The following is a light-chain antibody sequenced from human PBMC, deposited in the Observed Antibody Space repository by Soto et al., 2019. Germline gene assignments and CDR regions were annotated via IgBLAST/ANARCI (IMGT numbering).Light chain of an antibody. CDR3: QQYGSSFVT. CDR2: GAS. Sequence: DIVLTQSPDTLSLSPGEIATLSCRSSQTVTSDHLAWYQQRLGQPPRLLIYGASGRASDIPDRFRGSGSGTDFTLNRSRLEPEDFAVYYCQQYGSSFVTFGPGTRVDVK. CDR1: QTVTSDH. V-gene: IGKV3-20*01. J-gene: IGKJ3*01.